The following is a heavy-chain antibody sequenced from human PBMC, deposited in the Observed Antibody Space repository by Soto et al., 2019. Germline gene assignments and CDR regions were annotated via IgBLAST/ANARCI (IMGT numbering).Heavy chain of an antibody. J-gene: IGHJ4*02. Sequence: GGSLRLSCAASGFTFSNAWMNWVRQAPGKGLEWVGRIKSKTDGGTTDYAAPVKGRFTISRDDSKNTLYLQMNSLKTEDTAVYYCTTDPPGSHPYYDFWSGYYGIFDYWGQGTLVTVSS. CDR1: GFTFSNAW. CDR2: IKSKTDGGTT. CDR3: TTDPPGSHPYYDFWSGYYGIFDY. V-gene: IGHV3-15*07. D-gene: IGHD3-3*01.